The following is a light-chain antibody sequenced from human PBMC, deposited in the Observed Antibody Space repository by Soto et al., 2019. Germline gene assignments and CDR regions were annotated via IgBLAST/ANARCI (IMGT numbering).Light chain of an antibody. CDR2: DVN. J-gene: IGLJ1*01. V-gene: IGLV2-14*03. CDR1: SSDVGGHNY. Sequence: QSVLTQPASVSGSPGQSITISCAGTSSDVGGHNYVSWYQQHPGKAPQLIIYDVNNRPSGVSNRFSGYKSGNTACLTISGLQAEDEAEYFCYSHRSSSTLDVFGTGTKLTVL. CDR3: YSHRSSSTLDV.